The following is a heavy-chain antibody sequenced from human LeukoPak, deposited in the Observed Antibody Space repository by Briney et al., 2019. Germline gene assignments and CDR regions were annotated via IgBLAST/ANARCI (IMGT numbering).Heavy chain of an antibody. J-gene: IGHJ4*02. CDR3: AKTGSGSYYPY. CDR2: NNGDGSTT. D-gene: IGHD3-10*01. CDR1: GFSLSGYW. V-gene: IGHV3-74*01. Sequence: GGSLRLSCVASGFSLSGYWMYWVRQAPGKGLMYISRNNGDGSTTNYADVVKGRFTISRDNSKNTLYLQMNSLRAEDTAVYYCAKTGSGSYYPYWGQGTLVTVSS.